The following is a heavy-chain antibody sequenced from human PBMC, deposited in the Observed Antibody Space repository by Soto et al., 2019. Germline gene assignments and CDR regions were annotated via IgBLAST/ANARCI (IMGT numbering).Heavy chain of an antibody. D-gene: IGHD2-2*01. CDR3: SRVVVGYCISTSCPKNWFDP. CDR1: GGSISSGGYS. V-gene: IGHV4-30-2*01. CDR2: IYHSGST. J-gene: IGHJ5*02. Sequence: QLQLQESGSGLVKPSQTLSLTCAVSGGSISSGGYSWSWIRQPPGKGLEWIGYIYHSGSTYYNPSLERRVPMSEDRYKNQFSLKLGSVTAADTAVDYCSRVVVGYCISTSCPKNWFDPWGQGTLVTISS.